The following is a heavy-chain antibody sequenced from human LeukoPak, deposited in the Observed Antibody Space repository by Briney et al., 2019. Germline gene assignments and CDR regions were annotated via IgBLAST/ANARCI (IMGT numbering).Heavy chain of an antibody. Sequence: PSETLSLTCTVSGASFSSSTYYWGWIRQPPGKGLEWIGSIYYSGSTYYNPPLKSRVTMSVDTSKNQFSLKLSPVTAADTAVYYCARHAGGISATGTRPFDYWGQGTLVTVSS. D-gene: IGHD6-13*01. V-gene: IGHV4-39*01. J-gene: IGHJ4*02. CDR2: IYYSGST. CDR3: ARHAGGISATGTRPFDY. CDR1: GASFSSSTYY.